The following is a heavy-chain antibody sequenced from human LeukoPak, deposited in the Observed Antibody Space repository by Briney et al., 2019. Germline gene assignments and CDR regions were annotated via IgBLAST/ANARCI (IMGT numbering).Heavy chain of an antibody. CDR2: ISSSSGYI. J-gene: IGHJ4*02. V-gene: IGHV3-21*01. Sequence: GGSLRLSCAASGFTFSTYSMNWVRQAPGKGLEWVSSISSSSGYIHYADSVKGRFTISRDNAKNSLYLQMNSPRDTDTAVYYRARGKVGYSYFDYWGQGTLVTVSS. D-gene: IGHD5-18*01. CDR1: GFTFSTYS. CDR3: ARGKVGYSYFDY.